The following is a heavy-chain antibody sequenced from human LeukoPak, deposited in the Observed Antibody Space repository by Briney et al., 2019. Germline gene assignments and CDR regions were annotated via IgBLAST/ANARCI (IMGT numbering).Heavy chain of an antibody. Sequence: PGGSLRLSCAASGFTFSSYAMHWVRQAPGKGLEWVAVISYDGSNKYYADSVKGRFTISRDNSKNTLYLQMNSLRAEDTAVYYCARETGDCSGGSRPDLGFDPWGQGTLVTVSS. CDR3: ARETGDCSGGSRPDLGFDP. J-gene: IGHJ5*02. CDR2: ISYDGSNK. CDR1: GFTFSSYA. V-gene: IGHV3-30-3*01. D-gene: IGHD2-15*01.